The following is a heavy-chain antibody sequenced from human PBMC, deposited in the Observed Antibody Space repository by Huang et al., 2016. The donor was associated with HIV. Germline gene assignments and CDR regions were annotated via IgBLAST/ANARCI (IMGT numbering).Heavy chain of an antibody. CDR3: ARHREGPVAYYSGWGSHLNYMDV. V-gene: IGHV4-39*01. CDR1: GGSIRSSDYH. CDR2: IYYKGCT. Sequence: QLLLQESGPGLVKPSEALALTCAVSGGSIRSSDYHWGWIRQPPGKGLEWIGIIYYKGCTHYSPSLKSRVTIAVDTSKNLFFLNLTAMTAADTAVYYCARHREGPVAYYSGWGSHLNYMDVWGRGRTVVVSS. J-gene: IGHJ6*03. D-gene: IGHD3-10*01.